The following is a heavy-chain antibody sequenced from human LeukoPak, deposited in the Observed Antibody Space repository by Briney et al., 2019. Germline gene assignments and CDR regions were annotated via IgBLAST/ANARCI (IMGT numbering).Heavy chain of an antibody. Sequence: SETLSFTCAVSGGSISSSNWWSWVRQPPGKGLEWIGYIYYSGSTYYNPSLKSRVTISVDTSKNQFSLKLSSVTAADTAVYYCARDFSGYADVNDAFDIWGQGTMVTVSS. V-gene: IGHV4-30-4*01. D-gene: IGHD5-12*01. CDR1: GGSISSSNW. CDR3: ARDFSGYADVNDAFDI. J-gene: IGHJ3*02. CDR2: IYYSGST.